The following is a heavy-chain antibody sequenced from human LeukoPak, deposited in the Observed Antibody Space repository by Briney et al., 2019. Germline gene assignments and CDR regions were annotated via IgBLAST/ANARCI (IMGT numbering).Heavy chain of an antibody. CDR3: AREAVAGRTGWFDP. J-gene: IGHJ5*02. CDR2: ISSSGSTI. Sequence: KPGGSLRLSCAASGFTFSDYYMSWIRQAPGKGLEWVSYISSSGSTIYYADSVKGRFTISRDNAKNSLYLQMNSLRAEDTAVYYCAREAVAGRTGWFDPWGQGTLVTVSS. CDR1: GFTFSDYY. V-gene: IGHV3-11*01. D-gene: IGHD6-19*01.